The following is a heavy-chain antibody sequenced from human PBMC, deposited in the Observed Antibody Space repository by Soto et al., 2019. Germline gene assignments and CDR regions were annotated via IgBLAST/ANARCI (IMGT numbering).Heavy chain of an antibody. CDR3: GGGDYYQSSGYYFYYYIMDV. J-gene: IGHJ6*02. CDR1: GGSISSSSYY. Sequence: SETLSLTCTVSGGSISSSSYYWGWIRQPPGKGLEWIGNVYYGGSTYYNPSLKSRVTISVETSKSQFSLKLSSVTAADTAVYYCGGGDYYQSSGYYFYYYIMDVGRQGTRVTVSS. V-gene: IGHV4-39*01. CDR2: VYYGGST. D-gene: IGHD3-22*01.